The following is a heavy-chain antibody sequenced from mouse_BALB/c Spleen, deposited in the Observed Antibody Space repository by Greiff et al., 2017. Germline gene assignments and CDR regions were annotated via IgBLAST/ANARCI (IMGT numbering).Heavy chain of an antibody. V-gene: IGHV1-9*01. D-gene: IGHD2-3*01. CDR1: GYTFSSYW. J-gene: IGHJ4*01. Sequence: QVQLKESGAELMKPGASVKISCKATGYTFSSYWIEWVKQRPGHGLEWIGEILPGSGSTNYNEKFKGKATFTADTSSNTAYMQLSSLTSEDSAVYYCARSPLYDGYYDYAMDYWGQGTSVTVSS. CDR3: ARSPLYDGYYDYAMDY. CDR2: ILPGSGST.